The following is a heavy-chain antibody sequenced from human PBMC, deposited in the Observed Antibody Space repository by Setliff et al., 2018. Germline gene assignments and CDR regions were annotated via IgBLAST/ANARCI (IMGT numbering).Heavy chain of an antibody. CDR3: ARQPYSTTYYYYYYYMDV. D-gene: IGHD6-13*01. J-gene: IGHJ6*03. Sequence: SETLSLTCTVSNGSISGGNCFWGWIRQPPGKGLEWMGSIFYTGSTYYSPSLKSRVTMSIDTSKNQFSLNLNSVTAADTAVYYCARQPYSTTYYYYYYYMDVWGKGTTVTV. CDR2: IFYTGST. CDR1: NGSISGGNCF. V-gene: IGHV4-39*01.